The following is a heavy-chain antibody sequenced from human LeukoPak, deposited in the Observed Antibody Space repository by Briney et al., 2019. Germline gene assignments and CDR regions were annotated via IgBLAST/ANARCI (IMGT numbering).Heavy chain of an antibody. CDR1: GYTFTGYY. CDR2: INPNSGGT. V-gene: IGHV1-2*04. Sequence: ASVKVSCKASGYTFTGYYMHWVRQAPGQGLEWMGWINPNSGGTNYAQKFQGWVTMTRDTSVSTAYMELSRLRSDDTAVYYCARGLVEQLWPWLDYWGQGTLVTVSS. J-gene: IGHJ4*02. CDR3: ARGLVEQLWPWLDY. D-gene: IGHD5-18*01.